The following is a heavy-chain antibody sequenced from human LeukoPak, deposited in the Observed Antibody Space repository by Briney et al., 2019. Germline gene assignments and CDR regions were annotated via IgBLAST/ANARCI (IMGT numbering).Heavy chain of an antibody. V-gene: IGHV3-23*01. CDR3: AKDAPSMVRGVFRFDP. Sequence: PGGSLRLSCAASGFTFSSYAMSWVRQAPGKGLEGVSAISGSGGSTYYADSVKGRFTIPRDNSKNTLYLQMNSLRAEDTAVYYCAKDAPSMVRGVFRFDPWGQGTLVTVSS. CDR2: ISGSGGST. D-gene: IGHD3-10*01. CDR1: GFTFSSYA. J-gene: IGHJ5*02.